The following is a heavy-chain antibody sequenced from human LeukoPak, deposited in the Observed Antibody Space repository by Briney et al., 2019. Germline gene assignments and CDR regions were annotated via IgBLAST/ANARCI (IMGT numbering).Heavy chain of an antibody. CDR3: ARDLTTVRGVIITDVYMDV. CDR2: ISDYNGNT. CDR1: GYTFTSYG. V-gene: IGHV1-18*01. J-gene: IGHJ6*03. Sequence: GASVKVSCKASGYTFTSYGINWVRQAPGQGLEWMGWISDYNGNTNYAQKVQGRVTMTTDTSTSTAYMELRRLRSDDTAVYYCARDLTTVRGVIITDVYMDVWGKGTTVTISS. D-gene: IGHD3-10*01.